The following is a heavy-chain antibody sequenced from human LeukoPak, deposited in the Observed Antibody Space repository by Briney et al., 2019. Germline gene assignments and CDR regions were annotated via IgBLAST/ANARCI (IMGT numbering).Heavy chain of an antibody. CDR3: ATYRQVLLPFES. V-gene: IGHV3-30*02. CDR1: RFTFSSYG. D-gene: IGHD2-8*02. J-gene: IGHJ4*02. CDR2: IRYDGSNK. Sequence: GGSLRLSCAASRFTFSSYGMHWVRQAPGKGLEWVAFIRYDGSNKYHADSVRGRFTISRDNSKSTLSLQMNSLRAEDTAIYYCATYRQVLLPFESWGQGTLVTVSS.